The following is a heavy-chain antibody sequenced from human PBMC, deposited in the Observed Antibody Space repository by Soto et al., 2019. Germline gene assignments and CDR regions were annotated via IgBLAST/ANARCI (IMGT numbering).Heavy chain of an antibody. CDR2: IKQDGSEK. J-gene: IGHJ4*02. D-gene: IGHD3-10*01. CDR3: AGDRAWFGSDY. CDR1: GFIFSRYW. Sequence: EVQLVESGGGLVQPGGSLRLSCATSGFIFSRYWMHWVRQAPGKGLEWVANIKQDGSEKYYVDSVKDRFTISRDNAKNSLYLQMNSLRAEDTAVYYCAGDRAWFGSDYWGQGTLVTVSS. V-gene: IGHV3-7*01.